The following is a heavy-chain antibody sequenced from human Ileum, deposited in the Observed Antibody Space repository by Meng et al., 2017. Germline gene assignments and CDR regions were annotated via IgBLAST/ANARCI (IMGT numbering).Heavy chain of an antibody. D-gene: IGHD3-10*01. CDR3: VRGITMVRGVMALEY. V-gene: IGHV3-30*03. CDR1: GFTFSTYA. J-gene: IGHJ4*02. Sequence: GESLKISCAASGFTFSTYALHWVCQAPGKGLEWAAVTSHDGSYKTYEDSVKGRFIISRDNSKNTLYLEMNSLGAEETAVYYCVRGITMVRGVMALEYWGQGTLVTVSS. CDR2: TSHDGSYK.